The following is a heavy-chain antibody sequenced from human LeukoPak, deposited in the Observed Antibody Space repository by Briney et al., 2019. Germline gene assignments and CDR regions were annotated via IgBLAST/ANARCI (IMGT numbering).Heavy chain of an antibody. J-gene: IGHJ4*02. Sequence: PSETLSLTCAVYGGSFSGYYWSWIRQPPGKGLEWIGYIYYSGSTNYNPSLKSRVTISVDTSKNQFSLKLSSVTAADTAVYYCARGVVVFDYWGQGTLVTVSS. CDR2: IYYSGST. CDR1: GGSFSGYY. V-gene: IGHV4-59*01. D-gene: IGHD3-22*01. CDR3: ARGVVVFDY.